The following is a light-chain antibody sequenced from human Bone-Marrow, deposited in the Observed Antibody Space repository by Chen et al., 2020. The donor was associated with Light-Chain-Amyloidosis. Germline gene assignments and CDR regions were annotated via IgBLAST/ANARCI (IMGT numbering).Light chain of an antibody. CDR1: ALPKQY. V-gene: IGLV3-25*03. Sequence: SYELTQPPSVSVSPGQTARNPCSGDALPKQYAYWYQQKPGQAPVLVIYKDSERPSGIPERFSGSSSGTTVTLTISGVQAEDEADYYCQSADSSGTYRVFGGGTKLTVL. CDR3: QSADSSGTYRV. J-gene: IGLJ3*02. CDR2: KDS.